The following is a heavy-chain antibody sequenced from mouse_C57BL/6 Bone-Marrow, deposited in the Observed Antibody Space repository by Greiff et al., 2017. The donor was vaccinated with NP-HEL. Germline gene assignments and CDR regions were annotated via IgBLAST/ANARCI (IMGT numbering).Heavy chain of an antibody. Sequence: VQLQQSGAELVRPGTSVKLSCKASGYTFTTYWMHWVKQRPGQGLEWIGVIDPSDSYTNYNQKFKGKATLTVDTSSSTAYMQLSSLTSEDSAVYYCARGGYYDDWGQGTTLTVSS. J-gene: IGHJ2*01. V-gene: IGHV1-59*01. CDR2: IDPSDSYT. CDR3: ARGGYYDD. D-gene: IGHD1-1*01. CDR1: GYTFTTYW.